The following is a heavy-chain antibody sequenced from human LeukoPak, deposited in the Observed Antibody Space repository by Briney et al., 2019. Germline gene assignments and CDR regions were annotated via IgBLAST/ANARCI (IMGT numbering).Heavy chain of an antibody. V-gene: IGHV4-34*01. CDR2: INHSGST. J-gene: IGHJ4*02. CDR3: ARAAAGDSDY. Sequence: SETLSLTCAVYGGSFSGYYWNWIRQPPGKGLEWIGEINHSGSTNYNPSLKSRVTISVDTSKNQFSLKLSSVTAADTAVYYCARAAAGDSDYWGQGTLVTVSS. D-gene: IGHD7-27*01. CDR1: GGSFSGYY.